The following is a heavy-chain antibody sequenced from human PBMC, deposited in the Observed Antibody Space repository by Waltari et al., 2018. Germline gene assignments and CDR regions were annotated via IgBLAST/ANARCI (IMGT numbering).Heavy chain of an antibody. CDR2: ISGSGGST. CDR1: GFTFSSYA. CDR3: AKTWIQLWDYFDY. J-gene: IGHJ4*02. D-gene: IGHD5-18*01. Sequence: EVQLLESGGGLVQPGGSLRLSCAASGFTFSSYALSWVRQAPGKGLEWVSAISGSGGSTYYADSVKGRFTISRDNSKNTLYLQMNSLRAEDTAVYYCAKTWIQLWDYFDYWGQGTLVTVSS. V-gene: IGHV3-23*01.